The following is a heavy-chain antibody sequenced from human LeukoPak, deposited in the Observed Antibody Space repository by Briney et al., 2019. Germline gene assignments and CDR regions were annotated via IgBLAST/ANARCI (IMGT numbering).Heavy chain of an antibody. V-gene: IGHV1-69*13. CDR2: ITPMCCTS. Sequence: SVTVSCKACGGTYRRHTISWVRQRRGQGLEWVGGITPMCCTSNYAQKFRGRVTITAHESTHTAYVALSSLSSEHRDVCYCARGSSEFGSLLFHWGQGTLVTVSS. D-gene: IGHD1-26*01. CDR1: GGTYRRHT. CDR3: ARGSSEFGSLLFH. J-gene: IGHJ4*02.